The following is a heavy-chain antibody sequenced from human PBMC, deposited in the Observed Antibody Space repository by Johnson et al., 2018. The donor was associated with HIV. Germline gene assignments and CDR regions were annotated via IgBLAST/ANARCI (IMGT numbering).Heavy chain of an antibody. CDR2: SGSGGST. J-gene: IGHJ3*02. CDR3: AKGGRGLAFDI. Sequence: MQLVESGGGLIQPGGSMRLSCAASGFTVSSNYMSWVRQAPGKGLEWVSGISGSGGSTYYADSVKGRFTISRDNSKNTLYLQMNSLRAEDTAVYYCAKGGRGLAFDIWGQGTMVTVSS. CDR1: GFTVSSNY. V-gene: IGHV3-23*04. D-gene: IGHD2-15*01.